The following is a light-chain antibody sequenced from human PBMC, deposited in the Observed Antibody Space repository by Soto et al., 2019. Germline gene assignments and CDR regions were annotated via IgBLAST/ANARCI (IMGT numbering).Light chain of an antibody. Sequence: DIILTQSPATLSVSPGERATLSCRASRSVSTNLAWYQRKLGQGPRLLIYGASTRVTGVPARCSGSGSGTDFTLIIISLKSEDFGVYYCQQYDKSLPPVTFGGGTKVEI. V-gene: IGKV3-15*01. CDR3: QQYDKSLPPVT. CDR2: GAS. CDR1: RSVSTN. J-gene: IGKJ4*01.